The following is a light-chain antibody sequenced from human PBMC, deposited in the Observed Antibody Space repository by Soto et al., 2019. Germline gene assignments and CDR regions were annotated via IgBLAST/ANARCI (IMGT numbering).Light chain of an antibody. J-gene: IGLJ3*02. V-gene: IGLV2-11*01. Sequence: QSALTQPHSVSGSPGQSVTISCTGTSSDVGGYNYVSWYQQHPGKAPKLMIYDVSKRPSGVPDRFSGSKSGNTASLTISGLQAEDEADYYCCSYAGSYTVFGGGTKLTVL. CDR2: DVS. CDR3: CSYAGSYTV. CDR1: SSDVGGYNY.